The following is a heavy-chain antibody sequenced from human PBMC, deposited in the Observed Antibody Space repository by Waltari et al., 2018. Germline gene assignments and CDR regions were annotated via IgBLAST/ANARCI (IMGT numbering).Heavy chain of an antibody. J-gene: IGHJ3*01. CDR1: DKSFSGYD. CDR2: ITDEGTA. V-gene: IGHV4-34*01. Sequence: QVHLKQWDAGRCKPSKTLSLPCDVSDKSFSGYDGHWIRQPPGKGLEWVGEITDEGTAKYKSSLKSRATISLDMSKSQFSLTLTSVTAADSALYFCTRGRATDSPKAFYVWGQGTNVTVSS. D-gene: IGHD2-21*01. CDR3: TRGRATDSPKAFYV.